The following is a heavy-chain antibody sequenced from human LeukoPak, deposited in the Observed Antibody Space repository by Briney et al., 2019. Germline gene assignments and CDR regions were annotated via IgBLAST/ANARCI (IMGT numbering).Heavy chain of an antibody. D-gene: IGHD4-17*01. Sequence: PGGSLRLSCAASGFTFSNYWMTWVRQAPGKGLEWVANIKQDGSEKYYVDSVKGRFTISRDNAKNSLYLQMNSLRAEDTAVYYCARKDYGDYPDYWGQGTLVTVSS. CDR1: GFTFSNYW. CDR3: ARKDYGDYPDY. CDR2: IKQDGSEK. J-gene: IGHJ4*02. V-gene: IGHV3-7*04.